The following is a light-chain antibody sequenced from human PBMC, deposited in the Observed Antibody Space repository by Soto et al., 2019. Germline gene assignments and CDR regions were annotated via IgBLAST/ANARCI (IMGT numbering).Light chain of an antibody. V-gene: IGLV1-47*01. CDR1: SSNIGNKY. Sequence: QSVLTQPPSASGTPGQRVTISCSGSSSNIGNKYAYWYQRLPGTAPKLLIYRNNQRPSGVPDRFSGSKSGTSASLTISGLRSEDEADYYCAAWDDSLSKVFGGGTKLTVL. CDR2: RNN. J-gene: IGLJ2*01. CDR3: AAWDDSLSKV.